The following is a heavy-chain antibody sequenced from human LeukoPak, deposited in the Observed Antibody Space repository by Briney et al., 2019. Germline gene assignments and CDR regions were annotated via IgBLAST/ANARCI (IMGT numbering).Heavy chain of an antibody. J-gene: IGHJ4*02. CDR2: INPNSGGT. V-gene: IGHV1-2*02. CDR1: GYTFTGYY. Sequence: ASVKVSFKASGYTFTGYYMHWVRQAPGQGLEWMGWINPNSGGTNYAQKFQGRVTMTRNTSISTAYMELSSLRSEDTAVYYCASGWLTGFDYWGQGTLVTVSS. D-gene: IGHD1-14*01. CDR3: ASGWLTGFDY.